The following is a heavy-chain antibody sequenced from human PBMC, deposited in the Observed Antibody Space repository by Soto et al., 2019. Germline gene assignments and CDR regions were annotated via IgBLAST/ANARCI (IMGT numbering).Heavy chain of an antibody. Sequence: QVQLQESGPGLVKPSETLSLTCTVSGGSISRYYWSWIRQPPGKGLEWIGYIYYSGSTNYNPSLKSRVTISVATSKNQFSRKLNSVTAADTAVYYCARGTFVVVPAAALYYFDYWGQGTLVTVSS. CDR1: GGSISRYY. CDR2: IYYSGST. D-gene: IGHD2-2*01. V-gene: IGHV4-59*08. CDR3: ARGTFVVVPAAALYYFDY. J-gene: IGHJ4*02.